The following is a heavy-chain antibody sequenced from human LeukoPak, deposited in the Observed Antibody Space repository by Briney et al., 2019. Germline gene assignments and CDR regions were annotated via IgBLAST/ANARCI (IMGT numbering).Heavy chain of an antibody. Sequence: GASVKVSCKASGGTFSSYAISWVRQAPGQGLEWMGRIIPVLNIANYAQKFQGRVTITADKSTSTAYMELSSLRSEDTAAYYCARGGPLGVVTHHFDFWGQGTLVTVSS. CDR3: ARGGPLGVVTHHFDF. CDR2: IIPVLNIA. J-gene: IGHJ4*02. V-gene: IGHV1-69*04. D-gene: IGHD3-3*01. CDR1: GGTFSSYA.